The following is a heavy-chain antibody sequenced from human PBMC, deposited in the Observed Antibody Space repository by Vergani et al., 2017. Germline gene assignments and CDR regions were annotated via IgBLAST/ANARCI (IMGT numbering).Heavy chain of an antibody. Sequence: QITLKESGPTLVKPTQTLTLTCTFSGFSLSTSGVGVGWIRQPPGKALEWLALIYWDDDKRYSPSLKSRLTITKDTSKNQVVLTMTNMDPVDTATYYCAHRRQGAAAGPLNYYYMDVWGKGTTVTVSS. CDR2: IYWDDDK. J-gene: IGHJ6*03. CDR3: AHRRQGAAAGPLNYYYMDV. V-gene: IGHV2-5*02. D-gene: IGHD6-13*01. CDR1: GFSLSTSGVG.